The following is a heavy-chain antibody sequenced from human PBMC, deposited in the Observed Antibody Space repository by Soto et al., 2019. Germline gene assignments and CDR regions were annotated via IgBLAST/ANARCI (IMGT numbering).Heavy chain of an antibody. J-gene: IGHJ4*02. V-gene: IGHV4-34*01. D-gene: IGHD2-21*01. Sequence: SETLSLTCAVYGGSFSGYYWTWIRQPPGTGLEWIGEINHSGSTNYNPSLKSRVTISVDTSKNQFSLKLTSVTAADPAVYYCARDQIAGLFDFWGQGTLVTVSS. CDR1: GGSFSGYY. CDR2: INHSGST. CDR3: ARDQIAGLFDF.